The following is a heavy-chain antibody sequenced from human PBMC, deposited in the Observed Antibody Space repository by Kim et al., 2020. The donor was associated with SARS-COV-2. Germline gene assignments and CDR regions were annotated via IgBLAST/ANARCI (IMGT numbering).Heavy chain of an antibody. D-gene: IGHD6-13*01. CDR3: AKIAAAGTGDDDY. Sequence: SVKVSCKASGGTFSSYAISWVRQAPGQGLEWMGGIIPIFGTANYAQKFQGRVTITADESTSTAYMELSSLRSEDTAVYYCAKIAAAGTGDDDYWGQGTLVTVSS. V-gene: IGHV1-69*13. CDR1: GGTFSSYA. J-gene: IGHJ4*02. CDR2: IIPIFGTA.